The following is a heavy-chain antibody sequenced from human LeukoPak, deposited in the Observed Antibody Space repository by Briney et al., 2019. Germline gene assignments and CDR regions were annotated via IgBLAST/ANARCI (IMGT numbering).Heavy chain of an antibody. CDR2: ITFDGRSK. CDR1: GFTFSSHG. V-gene: IGHV3-30*02. D-gene: IGHD1-1*01. CDR3: AKGETENDFYFHY. J-gene: IGHJ4*02. Sequence: GGSLRLSCAASGFTFSSHGIHWVRQAPGKGLEWVADITFDGRSKYYTDSVKGRFTISRDNIKNTLYLEMNSLTAEDTAGYYCAKGETENDFYFHYWGQGTLVTVSS.